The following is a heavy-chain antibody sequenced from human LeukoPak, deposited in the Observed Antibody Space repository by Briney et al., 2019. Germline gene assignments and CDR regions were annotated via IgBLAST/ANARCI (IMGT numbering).Heavy chain of an antibody. CDR2: ISHDVKTT. CDR1: GFSFSDSV. V-gene: IGHV3-30*04. CDR3: VRYFTAVAPTLRLDY. Sequence: GGSLRLSCVASGFSFSDSVIHWVRQAPGKGLEWVAVISHDVKTTYYTDSAKGRFIISRDNSRNTVFLQTNRLRPEDTAVYHCVRYFTAVAPTLRLDYWGQGTLVTASS. D-gene: IGHD6-19*01. J-gene: IGHJ4*02.